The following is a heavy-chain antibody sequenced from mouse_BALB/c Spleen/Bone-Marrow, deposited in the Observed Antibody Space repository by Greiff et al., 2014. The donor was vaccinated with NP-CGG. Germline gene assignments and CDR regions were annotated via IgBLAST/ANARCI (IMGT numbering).Heavy chain of an antibody. CDR3: SRITTATGAMDY. V-gene: IGHV2-9*02. D-gene: IGHD1-2*01. J-gene: IGHJ4*01. Sequence: QVQLKDSGPGLVAPSQSLSITCTVSGFSLTSYGVHWVRQPPGKGLEWLGVIWADGSTNYNSALMSRLSISKDNSKSQVFLKMNGLQTDDTAMYYCSRITTATGAMDYWGQGTSVTVSS. CDR2: IWADGST. CDR1: GFSLTSYG.